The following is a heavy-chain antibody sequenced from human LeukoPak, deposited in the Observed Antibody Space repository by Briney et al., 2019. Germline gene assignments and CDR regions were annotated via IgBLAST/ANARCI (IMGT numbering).Heavy chain of an antibody. CDR2: ISDTGATT. D-gene: IGHD3-22*01. V-gene: IGHV3-23*01. CDR1: GIIFDIYD. CDR3: AKDSYYYDTSSRMRGDYFDY. J-gene: IGHJ4*02. Sequence: PGGSLRLSCAASGIIFDIYDMSWVRQAPGKGLEWVSSISDTGATTNQADSVKGRFTISRDNSNDTLYLQMNSLRAEDTAVYFCAKDSYYYDTSSRMRGDYFDYWGQGTLVSVSS.